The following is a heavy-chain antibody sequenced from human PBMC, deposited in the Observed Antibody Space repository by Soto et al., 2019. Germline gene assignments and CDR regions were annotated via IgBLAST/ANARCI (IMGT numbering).Heavy chain of an antibody. CDR3: ARFPSYSSSWYSQSDY. CDR2: IYYSGST. D-gene: IGHD6-13*01. V-gene: IGHV4-39*01. Sequence: QLQLQESGPGLVKPSETLSLTCTVSGGSISSSSYYWGWIRQPPGKGLEWIGSIYYSGSTYYNPSLKSRVTISVDTSKNQFYLKLSSVTAADTAVYYCARFPSYSSSWYSQSDYWGQGTLVTVSS. CDR1: GGSISSSSYY. J-gene: IGHJ4*02.